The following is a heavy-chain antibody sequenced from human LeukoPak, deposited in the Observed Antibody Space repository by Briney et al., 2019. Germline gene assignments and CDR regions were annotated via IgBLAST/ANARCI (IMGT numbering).Heavy chain of an antibody. CDR2: ISSSSTYI. D-gene: IGHD4-11*01. CDR1: GFIFSDYT. Sequence: GGSLRLSCAASGFIFSDYTMNWVRQAPGKGLEWVSSISSSSTYIYYTDSVKGRFTMSRYNGKNSLFLQMNSLRAEDTAVYYCVRVGLQYPDNHFDYWGQGTLVTVSS. V-gene: IGHV3-21*01. J-gene: IGHJ4*02. CDR3: VRVGLQYPDNHFDY.